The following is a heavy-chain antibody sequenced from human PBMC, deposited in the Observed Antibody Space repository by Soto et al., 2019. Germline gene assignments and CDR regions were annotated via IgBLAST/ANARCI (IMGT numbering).Heavy chain of an antibody. CDR2: MNPNSGNT. Sequence: QVQLVQSGAEVKKPGASVKVSCKASGYTFTSYDINWVRQATGQGLEWMGWMNPNSGNTGYAQKFQGRVTMTRNTSISTAYMELSSLRSEETAVYYCARGPEITMISGYYGMDVWGQGTTVTVSS. CDR1: GYTFTSYD. V-gene: IGHV1-8*01. CDR3: ARGPEITMISGYYGMDV. D-gene: IGHD3-22*01. J-gene: IGHJ6*02.